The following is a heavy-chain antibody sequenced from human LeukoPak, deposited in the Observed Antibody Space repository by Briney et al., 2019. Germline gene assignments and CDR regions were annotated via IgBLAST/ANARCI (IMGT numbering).Heavy chain of an antibody. Sequence: GGSLRLSCAASGFTVSSNYMSWVRQAPGKGLEWVSVIYSGGSTYYADSVKGRFTISRDNSNNILHLQMHSLRADDTAVYYCATQPESYGDSASYFHHWGQGTLVTVSS. J-gene: IGHJ1*01. CDR1: GFTVSSNY. V-gene: IGHV3-66*01. D-gene: IGHD4-17*01. CDR3: ATQPESYGDSASYFHH. CDR2: IYSGGST.